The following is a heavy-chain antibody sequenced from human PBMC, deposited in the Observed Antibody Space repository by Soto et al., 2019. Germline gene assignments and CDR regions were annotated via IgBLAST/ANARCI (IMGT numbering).Heavy chain of an antibody. CDR2: VFWDGGE. J-gene: IGHJ5*02. CDR1: GFSLTTTGVG. V-gene: IGHV2-5*02. D-gene: IGHD1-26*01. CDR3: TQVYGSGSWGWYFHT. Sequence: QITLRESGPSLVKPTETLTLTCTFCGFSLTTTGVGVGWIRQPPGKALEWLAVVFWDGGERYSPSLKSRVTITKDTSKDQVVFTMTNMDPADTATYYCTQVYGSGSWGWYFHTWGQGTLVTVSS.